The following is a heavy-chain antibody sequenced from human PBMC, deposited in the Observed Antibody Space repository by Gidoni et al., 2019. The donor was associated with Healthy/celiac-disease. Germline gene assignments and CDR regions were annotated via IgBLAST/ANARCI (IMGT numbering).Heavy chain of an antibody. CDR1: GFTFSSYS. CDR3: AREVSVAGPGFDP. Sequence: EVQLVESGGGLVKPGGSLRLSCAASGFTFSSYSMNWVRQAPGKGLEWVSSISSSSSYIYYADSVKGRFTISRDNAKNSLYLQMNSLRAEDTAVYYCAREVSVAGPGFDPWGQGTLVTVSS. V-gene: IGHV3-21*01. D-gene: IGHD6-19*01. J-gene: IGHJ5*02. CDR2: ISSSSSYI.